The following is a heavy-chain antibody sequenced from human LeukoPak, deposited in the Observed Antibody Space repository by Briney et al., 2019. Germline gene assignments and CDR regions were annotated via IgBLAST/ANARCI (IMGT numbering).Heavy chain of an antibody. CDR1: VGTFRTYT. J-gene: IGHJ4*02. CDR3: AKETEDDSIFGVVFGPLDY. Sequence: SVKVSCKASVGTFRTYTISWVRQAPGQGLEWMGRILAIIYIPDYAQKFQDRIKITADTSTNTAYMELGSLRSEDTAVYYSAKETEDDSIFGVVFGPLDYWGQGTLVTVSS. V-gene: IGHV1-69*04. D-gene: IGHD3-3*01. CDR2: ILAIIYIP.